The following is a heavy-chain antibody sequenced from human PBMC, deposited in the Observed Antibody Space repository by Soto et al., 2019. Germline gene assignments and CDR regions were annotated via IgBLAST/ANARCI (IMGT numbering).Heavy chain of an antibody. CDR3: ARVFSDTSSFFDP. J-gene: IGHJ5*02. D-gene: IGHD6-13*01. CDR1: GGSISSGGYY. V-gene: IGHV4-31*03. CDR2: IYYSGST. Sequence: SETLSLTCTVSGGSISSGGYYWSWIRQHPGKGLEWIGYIYYSGSTYYNPSLKSRVTISVDTSKNQFSLKLSSVTAADTAVYYCARVFSDTSSFFDPWGQGTLVTVSS.